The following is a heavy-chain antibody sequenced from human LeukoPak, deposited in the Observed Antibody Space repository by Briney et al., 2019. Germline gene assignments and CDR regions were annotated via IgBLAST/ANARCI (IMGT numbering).Heavy chain of an antibody. J-gene: IGHJ4*02. CDR3: ARDRSGSYYVTQSFDY. CDR2: ISSNNRYI. CDR1: GFTFSTYS. D-gene: IGHD1-26*01. Sequence: GGSLRLSCAASGFTFSTYSMNWVRQAPGKGLEWVSSISSNNRYIYYADSVKGRFTISRDNAKNSLYLQMNSLRAEDTAMYYCARDRSGSYYVTQSFDYWGQGTLVTVSS. V-gene: IGHV3-21*01.